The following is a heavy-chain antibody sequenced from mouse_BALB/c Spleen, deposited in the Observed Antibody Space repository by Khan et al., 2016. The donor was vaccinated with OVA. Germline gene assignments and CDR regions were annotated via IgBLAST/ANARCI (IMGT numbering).Heavy chain of an antibody. CDR2: ISDGSTYT. CDR1: GFTFSDYY. J-gene: IGHJ3*01. D-gene: IGHD2-2*01. Sequence: EVELVESGGGLVKPGGSLKLSCAASGFTFSDYYMYWIRQTPEKRLEWVATISDGSTYTYYPDSVKGRFTISRDNAKNSLYLQMSSLQSEDTAIYYCARGHYGCPFSYWGQGTLVTVSA. V-gene: IGHV5-4*02. CDR3: ARGHYGCPFSY.